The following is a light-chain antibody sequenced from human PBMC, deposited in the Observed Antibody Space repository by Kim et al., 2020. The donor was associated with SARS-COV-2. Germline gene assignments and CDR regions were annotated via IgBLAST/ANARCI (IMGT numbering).Light chain of an antibody. J-gene: IGKJ1*01. CDR1: QSLLNCYGKTS. Sequence: QPASSSCKSRQSLLNCYGKTSLFWYLQRPGQPPQLLISEVSKRFSGVLDRFSGSGSGTDFTLKISRVEAENVGIYYCMQKKIFPTLGQGTKVDIK. CDR2: EVS. CDR3: MQKKIFPT. V-gene: IGKV2D-29*01.